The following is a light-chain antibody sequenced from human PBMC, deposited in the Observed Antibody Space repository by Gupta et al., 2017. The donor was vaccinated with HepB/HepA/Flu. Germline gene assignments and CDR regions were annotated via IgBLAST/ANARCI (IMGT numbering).Light chain of an antibody. J-gene: IGLJ2*01. CDR3: SSYAGSNSVV. CDR2: DVN. V-gene: IGLV2-8*01. Sequence: QSALTQPPSASGSPGQSVTISCTGASSDVGGYNYVSWYQQHPGKAPKLMIYDVNKWPSGVPDRFSGSKSGNTASLTVSGLQAEDEADYYCSSYAGSNSVVFGGGTKLTVL. CDR1: SSDVGGYNY.